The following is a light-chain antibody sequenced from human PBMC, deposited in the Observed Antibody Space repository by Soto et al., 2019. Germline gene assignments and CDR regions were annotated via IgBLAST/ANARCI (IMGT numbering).Light chain of an antibody. CDR1: QGISSY. V-gene: IGKV1-8*01. CDR3: QQYYSYPVT. Sequence: AIRMTQSPSSLSASTGDRVTITCRASQGISSYLAWYQQKPGKAPKLLIYAASTLQSGVPSRFSGSGYGTDFTLTSSCLQSEDFATYYCQQYYSYPVTFGPGTKVDIK. CDR2: AAS. J-gene: IGKJ3*01.